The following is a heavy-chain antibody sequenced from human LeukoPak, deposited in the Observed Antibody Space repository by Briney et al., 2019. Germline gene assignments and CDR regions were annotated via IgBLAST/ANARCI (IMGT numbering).Heavy chain of an antibody. CDR1: GYTFTSYG. Sequence: ASVKVSCKASGYTFTSYGISWVRQAPGQGLEWMGWISAYNGNADYAQKFQGRVTMTTDTSTSTAYMELRSLRSDDTAVYFCARVGAYCTSSSCFDYWGQETWSPSPQ. CDR2: ISAYNGNA. V-gene: IGHV1-18*01. J-gene: IGHJ5*01. D-gene: IGHD2-2*01. CDR3: ARVGAYCTSSSCFDY.